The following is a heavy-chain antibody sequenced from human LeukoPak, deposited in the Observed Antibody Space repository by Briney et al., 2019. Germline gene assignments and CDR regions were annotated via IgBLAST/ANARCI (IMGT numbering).Heavy chain of an antibody. Sequence: GGPLRLSCAASAFTFSTYSMNWVRQAPGKGLQWVSYISSSGSAIYYADSVKGRFTISRDNAKSSLYLQMNSLRAEDTAVYYCAGGTRDSGLKWGPGTSVTVSS. J-gene: IGHJ4*02. CDR2: ISSSGSAI. CDR3: AGGTRDSGLK. CDR1: AFTFSTYS. D-gene: IGHD6-19*01. V-gene: IGHV3-48*04.